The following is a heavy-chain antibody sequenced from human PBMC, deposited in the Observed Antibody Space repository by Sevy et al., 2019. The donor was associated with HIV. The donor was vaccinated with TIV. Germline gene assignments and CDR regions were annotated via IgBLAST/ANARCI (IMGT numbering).Heavy chain of an antibody. CDR2: IKSNTDGGTT. Sequence: GGYLRLSCAASGFTFSNAWMSCVRQAPGKGLEWVGRIKSNTDGGTTDYAAPVKGRFTISRDDSKNTLYLQMNSMKTEVTAVYYCTNPSKSYIGYCSSTSCYSSTPGDYGMDVWGQGTMVSVSS. CDR3: TNPSKSYIGYCSSTSCYSSTPGDYGMDV. J-gene: IGHJ6*02. D-gene: IGHD2-2*01. V-gene: IGHV3-15*01. CDR1: GFTFSNAW.